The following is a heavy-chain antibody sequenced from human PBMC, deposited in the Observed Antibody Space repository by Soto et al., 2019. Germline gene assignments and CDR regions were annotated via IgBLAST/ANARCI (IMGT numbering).Heavy chain of an antibody. J-gene: IGHJ4*02. D-gene: IGHD6-13*01. CDR3: ASHSGYSSSWAFDY. CDR1: GGSISSYY. V-gene: IGHV4-59*08. CDR2: IYYSGST. Sequence: PSETLSLTCTVSGGSISSYYWSWIRQPPGKGLEWIGYIYYSGSTNYNPSLKSRVTISVDTSKNQFSLKLSSVTAADTAVYYCASHSGYSSSWAFDYWGQGTLVTVSS.